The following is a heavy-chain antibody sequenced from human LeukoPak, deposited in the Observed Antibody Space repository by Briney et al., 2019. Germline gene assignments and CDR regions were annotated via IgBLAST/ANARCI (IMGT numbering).Heavy chain of an antibody. J-gene: IGHJ6*02. V-gene: IGHV3-33*08. CDR3: ARDPGTGDEFLGYYGMDV. CDR1: GFTFSYYW. D-gene: IGHD7-27*01. Sequence: GGSLRLSCAASGFTFSYYWMHWVRQAPGKGLEWVAVIWYDGSNKYYADSVKGRFTISRDNSKNTLYLQMNSLRAEATAVYYCARDPGTGDEFLGYYGMDVWGQGTTVTVSS. CDR2: IWYDGSNK.